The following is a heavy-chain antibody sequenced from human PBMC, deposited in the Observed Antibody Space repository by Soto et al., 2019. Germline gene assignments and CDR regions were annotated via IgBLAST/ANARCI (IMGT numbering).Heavy chain of an antibody. J-gene: IGHJ4*02. D-gene: IGHD1-26*01. CDR2: ISGSGGTT. CDR1: GFTFSNYA. Sequence: GGSLRLSCATSGFTFSNYAVSWVRQAPGKGLEWVSSISGSGGTTYYADSVKGRFTISRDNSKNTVYLQMNSLRAEDTALYYCAKDQHSGSPRQPPYWAQ. V-gene: IGHV3-23*01. CDR3: AKDQHSGSPRQPPY.